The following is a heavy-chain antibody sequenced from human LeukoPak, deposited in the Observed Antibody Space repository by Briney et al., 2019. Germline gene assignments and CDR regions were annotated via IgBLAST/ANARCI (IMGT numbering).Heavy chain of an antibody. CDR2: IYTSGST. V-gene: IGHV4-4*07. D-gene: IGHD1-26*01. Sequence: SETLSLTCTVSGGSISSYYWSWIRQPAGKGLEWIGRIYTSGSTNYNPSLKSRVTMSVDTSKNQFSLKLSSVTAADTAVYYCARETIVGATIVRAYYYYMDVWGKGTTVTISS. J-gene: IGHJ6*03. CDR1: GGSISSYY. CDR3: ARETIVGATIVRAYYYYMDV.